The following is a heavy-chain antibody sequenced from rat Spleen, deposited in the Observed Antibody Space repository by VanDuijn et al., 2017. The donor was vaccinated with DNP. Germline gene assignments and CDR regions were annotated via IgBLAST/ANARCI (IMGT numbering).Heavy chain of an antibody. CDR3: ARAYNNYSTWFAY. D-gene: IGHD1-10*01. Sequence: EVQLVESGGGLVQPGRSLKLSCTVSGFTFSDHNMAWVRQAPKKGLEWVATISYDGRSTSHRDSVTGRFTISRDNVKSILYLQMDSLRSEDTATYYCARAYNNYSTWFAYWGQGTLVTVSS. V-gene: IGHV5-7*01. CDR1: GFTFSDHN. CDR2: ISYDGRST. J-gene: IGHJ3*01.